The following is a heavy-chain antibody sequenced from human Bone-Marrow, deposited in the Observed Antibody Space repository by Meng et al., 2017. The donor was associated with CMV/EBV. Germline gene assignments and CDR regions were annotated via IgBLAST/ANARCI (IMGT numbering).Heavy chain of an antibody. CDR2: IYPGDSDT. Sequence: GESLKISCKGSGYNFTNFWIAWVRQMAGKGLEWLGIIYPGDSDTRYSPSFQGQVTISADKSISTAYLQWSSLKASDTAMYYCARLGCSSTSCYFGWFDPWGQGPLVTVSS. CDR1: GYNFTNFW. D-gene: IGHD2-2*01. V-gene: IGHV5-51*01. J-gene: IGHJ5*02. CDR3: ARLGCSSTSCYFGWFDP.